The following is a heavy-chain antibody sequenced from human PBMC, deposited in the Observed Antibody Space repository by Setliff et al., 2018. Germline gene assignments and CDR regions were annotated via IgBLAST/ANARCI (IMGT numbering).Heavy chain of an antibody. Sequence: ASVKVSCKASGYTFTSYGISWVRQAPGQGLEGMGWISAYNGNTNYAQKLQGRVTMTTDTSTSTAYMELRSLRSDDTAVYYCARVVGDYDYEDYYYYGMDVWGQGTTVTVSS. D-gene: IGHD4-17*01. CDR1: GYTFTSYG. V-gene: IGHV1-18*01. J-gene: IGHJ6*02. CDR3: ARVVGDYDYEDYYYYGMDV. CDR2: ISAYNGNT.